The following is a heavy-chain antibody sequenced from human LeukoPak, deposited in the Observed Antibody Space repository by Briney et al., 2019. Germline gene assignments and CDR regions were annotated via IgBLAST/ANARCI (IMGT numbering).Heavy chain of an antibody. CDR3: AGGSAYNWFDP. Sequence: GGSLRLSCAASGFTFNNYGMHWVRQAPGKGLEWVAVISHDGSNKYYADSVKGRFTISRDNSKNTLYLQMNSLRAEDTAVYYCAGGSAYNWFDPWGQGTLVTVSS. D-gene: IGHD3-16*01. CDR2: ISHDGSNK. V-gene: IGHV3-30*03. CDR1: GFTFNNYG. J-gene: IGHJ5*02.